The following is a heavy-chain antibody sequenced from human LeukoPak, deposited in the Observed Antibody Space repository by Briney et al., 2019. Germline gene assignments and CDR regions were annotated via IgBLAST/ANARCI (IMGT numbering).Heavy chain of an antibody. CDR1: GYSISSGYY. J-gene: IGHJ6*03. Sequence: SETLSLTCTVSGYSISSGYYWGWIRQPPGKGLEWIGSIYHSGSTYYNPSLKSRVTISVDTSKNQFSLKLSSVTAADTAVYYCARSPVAAGYYYYYYMDVWGKGTTVTVSS. V-gene: IGHV4-38-2*02. CDR2: IYHSGST. CDR3: ARSPVAAGYYYYYYMDV. D-gene: IGHD6-13*01.